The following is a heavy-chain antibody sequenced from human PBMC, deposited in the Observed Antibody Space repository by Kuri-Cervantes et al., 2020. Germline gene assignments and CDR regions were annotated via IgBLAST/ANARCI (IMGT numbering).Heavy chain of an antibody. CDR1: GGSISNYY. D-gene: IGHD4-23*01. Sequence: SETLSLTCTVFGGSISNYYWTWIRQPAGQGLEWIGRIYSSGSPYYNPSLKSRVTISVDTSKNQFSLKLSSVTAADTAVYYCAGVVTPLYAFDIWGQGTMVTVSS. CDR3: AGVVTPLYAFDI. J-gene: IGHJ3*02. V-gene: IGHV4-4*07. CDR2: IYSSGSP.